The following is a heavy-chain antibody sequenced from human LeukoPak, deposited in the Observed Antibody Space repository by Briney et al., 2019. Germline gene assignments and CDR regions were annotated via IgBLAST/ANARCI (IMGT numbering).Heavy chain of an antibody. CDR3: ARDRGDSYYYYMDV. D-gene: IGHD3-10*01. Sequence: SETLSLTCTVSGGSISSYYWSWIRQPPGKGLEWIGYIYYSGSTNYNPSLKSRVTISVDTSKNQFSLKLSSVTAADTAVYYCARDRGDSYYYYMDVWGKGTTVTVSS. J-gene: IGHJ6*03. CDR1: GGSISSYY. CDR2: IYYSGST. V-gene: IGHV4-59*01.